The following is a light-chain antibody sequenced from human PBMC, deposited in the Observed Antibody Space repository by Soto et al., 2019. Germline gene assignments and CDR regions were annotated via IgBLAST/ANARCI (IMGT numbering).Light chain of an antibody. CDR1: SSDVGGYNY. Sequence: QAVVTQPASVSGSPGQSITISCTGTSSDVGGYNYVSWYQQHPGKAPKLMIYEVSKRPSGVSNRFSGSKSGNTASLTISGLQAEDEAYYYCWSYAGNTIFVFGGGTKVTVL. V-gene: IGLV2-23*02. CDR2: EVS. J-gene: IGLJ2*01. CDR3: WSYAGNTIFV.